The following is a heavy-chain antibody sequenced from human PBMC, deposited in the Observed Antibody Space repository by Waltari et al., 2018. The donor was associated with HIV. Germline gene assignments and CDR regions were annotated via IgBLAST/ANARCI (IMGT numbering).Heavy chain of an antibody. D-gene: IGHD3-10*01. CDR3: ASARETMGVDFDS. CDR2: IIPMSRTA. CDR1: GGTFVLYS. J-gene: IGHJ4*02. Sequence: QVQLVQTGPEVKKPGSPVMVSCKASGGTFVLYSINWVRQVPGQGLEWLGRIIPMSRTANNAQKFQGRITITADESTSTAYMELRNLKSDDTAVYFCASARETMGVDFDSWGQGTLVNVSS. V-gene: IGHV1-69*15.